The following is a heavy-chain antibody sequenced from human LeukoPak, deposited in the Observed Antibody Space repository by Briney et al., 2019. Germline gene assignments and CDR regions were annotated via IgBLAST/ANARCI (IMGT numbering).Heavy chain of an antibody. CDR2: IKEDGREK. CDR3: AGLPLTERRHFEY. D-gene: IGHD5-24*01. CDR1: GFTFNRYW. J-gene: IGHJ4*02. Sequence: QPGGSLRLSCAASGFTFNRYWMSSVRQAPGKGLERVANIKEDGREKYYIDSVKGRFTISRDNAKNSLYLQMNSLRADDTAVYFCAGLPLTERRHFEYWGQGTLVTVSS. V-gene: IGHV3-7*05.